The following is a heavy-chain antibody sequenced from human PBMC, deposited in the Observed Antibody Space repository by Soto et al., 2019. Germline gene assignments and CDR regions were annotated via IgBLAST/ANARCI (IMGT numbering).Heavy chain of an antibody. CDR3: ARLHYYDSSGNGMDV. CDR2: IYPGDSDT. D-gene: IGHD3-22*01. CDR1: GYSFTNYW. Sequence: PGESLKISCKGSGYSFTNYWIGWVRQMPGKGLEWMGIIYPGDSDTRYSPSFQGQVTISADKSISTAYLQWSSLKASDTAMYYCARLHYYDSSGNGMDVWGQGTTVTAP. V-gene: IGHV5-51*01. J-gene: IGHJ6*02.